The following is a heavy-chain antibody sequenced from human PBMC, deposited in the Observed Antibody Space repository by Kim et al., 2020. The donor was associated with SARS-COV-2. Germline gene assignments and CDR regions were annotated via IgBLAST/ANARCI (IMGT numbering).Heavy chain of an antibody. CDR1: GYTFTSYD. V-gene: IGHV1-8*01. CDR2: MNPNSGNT. J-gene: IGHJ6*02. D-gene: IGHD3-10*01. Sequence: ASVKVSCKASGYTFTSYDINWVRQATGQGLEWMGWMNPNSGNTGYAQKFQGRVTMTRNTSISTAYMELSSLRSEDTAVYYCAREPVTDGSGSYYKDYGMDVWGQGTTVTVSS. CDR3: AREPVTDGSGSYYKDYGMDV.